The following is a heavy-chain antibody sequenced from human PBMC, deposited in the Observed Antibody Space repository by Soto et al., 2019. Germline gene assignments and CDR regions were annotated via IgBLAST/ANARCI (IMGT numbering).Heavy chain of an antibody. CDR2: TYYRSKWYN. CDR1: GDRVSSNSAA. CDR3: ARGTEGAGTVRWLDP. D-gene: IGHD1-26*01. J-gene: IGHJ5*02. Sequence: SQTLSLTCAISGDRVSSNSAAWHWIRQSPSRGLEWLGRTYYRSKWYNDYAPSVKSRITINPDTSKNQFSLQLNSVTPEDTAVYYCARGTEGAGTVRWLDPWGQGALVTVSS. V-gene: IGHV6-1*01.